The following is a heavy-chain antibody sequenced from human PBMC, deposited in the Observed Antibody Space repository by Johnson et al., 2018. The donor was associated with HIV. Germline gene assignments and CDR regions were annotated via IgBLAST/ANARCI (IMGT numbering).Heavy chain of an antibody. J-gene: IGHJ3*02. CDR3: AKDSKRLLWFGEFCDAFDI. Sequence: QLVESGGGVVQPGGSLRLSCAASGFTFSSYGMHWVRQAPGKGLEWVAFIRYDGSNKYYGDSVKGRSSISRDNSKNTLYLQMNSLRAEDTAVYYCAKDSKRLLWFGEFCDAFDIWGQGTMVTVSS. CDR2: IRYDGSNK. CDR1: GFTFSSYG. V-gene: IGHV3-30*02. D-gene: IGHD3-10*01.